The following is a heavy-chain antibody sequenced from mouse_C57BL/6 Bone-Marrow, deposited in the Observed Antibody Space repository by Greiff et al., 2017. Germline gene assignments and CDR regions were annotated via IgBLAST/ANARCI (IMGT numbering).Heavy chain of an antibody. Sequence: VQRVESGEGLVKPGGSLKLSCAASGFTFSSYAMSWVRQTPEKRLEWVAYISSGGDYIYYADTVKGRFTISRDNARNTLYLQMSSLKSEDTDMYYGTRGRGITAFYYYAMDYWGQGTSVTVSS. D-gene: IGHD2-4*01. J-gene: IGHJ4*01. CDR2: ISSGGDYI. V-gene: IGHV5-9-1*02. CDR1: GFTFSSYA. CDR3: TRGRGITAFYYYAMDY.